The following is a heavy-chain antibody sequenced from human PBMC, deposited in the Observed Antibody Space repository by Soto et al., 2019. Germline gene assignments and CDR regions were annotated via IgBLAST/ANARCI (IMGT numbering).Heavy chain of an antibody. Sequence: QVQLVQSGAEVKKPGSSVKVSCKASGGTFSSYAISWVRQAPGQGLEWMGGIIPIFGTANYAQKFQGRVRLTEDESTSTDYIELRSLRSEDTAVYYCASAPQFRGGIGMDVWGQGTTVNVSS. D-gene: IGHD3-10*01. CDR3: ASAPQFRGGIGMDV. J-gene: IGHJ6*02. CDR1: GGTFSSYA. CDR2: IIPIFGTA. V-gene: IGHV1-69*01.